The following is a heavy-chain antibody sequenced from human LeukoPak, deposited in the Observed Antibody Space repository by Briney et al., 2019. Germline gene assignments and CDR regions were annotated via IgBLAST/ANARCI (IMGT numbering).Heavy chain of an antibody. D-gene: IGHD3-10*01. J-gene: IGHJ5*02. Sequence: GASVKVSCKASGYTFTRYYVNWVRQAPGQGLEWMGWINPNSGGTNYAQKFQGRVTMTRDTSITTVYMELSRLRSDETAVFYCAGFEVGAWGQGTLVTVSS. CDR3: AGFEVGA. CDR1: GYTFTRYY. V-gene: IGHV1-2*02. CDR2: INPNSGGT.